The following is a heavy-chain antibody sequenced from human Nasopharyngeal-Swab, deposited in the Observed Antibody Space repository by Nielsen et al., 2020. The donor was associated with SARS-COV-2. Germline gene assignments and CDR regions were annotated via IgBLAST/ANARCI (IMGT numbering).Heavy chain of an antibody. CDR2: INHSGRT. CDR3: AREQGYCSGRGCYSARNYYYYMDV. D-gene: IGHD2-15*01. Sequence: WIRQPPGKGLEWIGEINHSGRTNDNPSLKSRVTISVDTSKNQFSLRLSSVTAADTAVYYCAREQGYCSGRGCYSARNYYYYMDVWGKGTTVTVSS. V-gene: IGHV4-34*01. J-gene: IGHJ6*03.